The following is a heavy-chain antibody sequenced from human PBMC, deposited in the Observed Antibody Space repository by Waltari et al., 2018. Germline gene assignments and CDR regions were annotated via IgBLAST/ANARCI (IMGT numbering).Heavy chain of an antibody. V-gene: IGHV4-59*01. J-gene: IGHJ5*02. D-gene: IGHD2-2*01. CDR2: IYYSGST. CDR1: GGSISSYY. Sequence: QVQLQESGPGLVKPSETLSLTCTVSGGSISSYYWSWIRQPPGKGRELIGYIYYSGSTNYNPPLKSRVTISVDTSKNQFSLKLSSVTAADTAVYYCARLARYCSSTSCYPPNWFDPWGQGTLVTVSS. CDR3: ARLARYCSSTSCYPPNWFDP.